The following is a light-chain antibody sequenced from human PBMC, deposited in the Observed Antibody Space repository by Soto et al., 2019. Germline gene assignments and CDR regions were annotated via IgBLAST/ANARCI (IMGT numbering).Light chain of an antibody. V-gene: IGKV3-20*01. CDR2: GSS. CDR3: QKSGSLPIT. CDR1: QSVSATY. Sequence: EVVLTQSPGTLSLSPGERATLSCRASQSVSATYIAWYQQKSGQAPRLLLYGSSSRATGVADRFSGSGSGTEFTLTIDRLEPEDFATYYCQKSGSLPITCGQGQRREIK. J-gene: IGKJ5*01.